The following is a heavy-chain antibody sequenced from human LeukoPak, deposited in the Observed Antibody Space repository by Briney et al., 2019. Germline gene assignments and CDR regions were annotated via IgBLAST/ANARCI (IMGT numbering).Heavy chain of an antibody. J-gene: IGHJ4*02. CDR3: ARFGYGDYSDY. CDR1: GGSFSGYY. Sequence: SETLSLTCAVYGGSFSGYYWSWIRQPPGKGLEWIGEINHSGSTNYNPSLKSRVTISVDTSKNQFSLKLSSVTAADTAVYYCARFGYGDYSDYWGQGTLVTVSS. V-gene: IGHV4-34*01. CDR2: INHSGST. D-gene: IGHD4-17*01.